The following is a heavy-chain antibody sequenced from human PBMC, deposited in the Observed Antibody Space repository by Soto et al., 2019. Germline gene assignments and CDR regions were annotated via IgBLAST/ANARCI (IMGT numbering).Heavy chain of an antibody. CDR1: GGSISSFY. CDR2: IYYSGST. Sequence: SETLSLTCTVSGGSISSFYWSWIRQPPGKGLEWIGYIYYSGSTNYNPSLKSRVTISVDTSKNQFSLKLSSVTAADTAVYYCARGAIFGVVIGSGNWFDPWGQGTLVTVSS. V-gene: IGHV4-59*12. CDR3: ARGAIFGVVIGSGNWFDP. J-gene: IGHJ5*02. D-gene: IGHD3-3*01.